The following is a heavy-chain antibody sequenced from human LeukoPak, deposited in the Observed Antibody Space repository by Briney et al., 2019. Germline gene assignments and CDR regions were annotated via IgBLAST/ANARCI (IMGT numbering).Heavy chain of an antibody. Sequence: ASVKVSCKASGGTFSSYAISWVRQAPGQGLEWMGIINPSGGSTSYAQKFQGRVTMTRDTSTSTVYMELSSLRSEDTAVYYCARDRVAYYDSSGYYHPYYFDYWGQGTLVTVSS. V-gene: IGHV1-46*01. CDR3: ARDRVAYYDSSGYYHPYYFDY. D-gene: IGHD3-22*01. CDR1: GGTFSSYA. CDR2: INPSGGST. J-gene: IGHJ4*02.